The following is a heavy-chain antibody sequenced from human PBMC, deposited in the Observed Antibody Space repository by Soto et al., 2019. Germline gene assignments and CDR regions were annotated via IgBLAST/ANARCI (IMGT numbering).Heavy chain of an antibody. CDR2: ISGSGGST. CDR1: GFTFSSYA. V-gene: IGHV3-23*01. Sequence: GGSLRLSCAASGFTFSSYAISWVRQAPGKGLEWVSAISGSGGSTYYADSVKGRFTISRDNSKNTLYLQMNSLRAEDTAVYYCAIPYYYDSSGYPWDFDYWGQGTLVTVSS. D-gene: IGHD3-22*01. CDR3: AIPYYYDSSGYPWDFDY. J-gene: IGHJ4*02.